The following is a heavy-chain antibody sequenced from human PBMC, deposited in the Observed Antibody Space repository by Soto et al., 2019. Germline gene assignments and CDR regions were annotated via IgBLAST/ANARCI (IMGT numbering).Heavy chain of an antibody. CDR3: AVDYYYDSSGYRYYYYYGMDV. D-gene: IGHD3-22*01. CDR2: IGDSGHTT. CDR1: GFTFSSYA. J-gene: IGHJ6*02. Sequence: PGGSLRLSCSASGFTFSSYAMSWVRQAPGKGLEWVSAIGDSGHTTYYADSVKGRFTISRDNSKNTLYLQMNSLRAEDTAVYYCAVDYYYDSSGYRYYYYYGMDVWGQGTTVTVSS. V-gene: IGHV3-23*01.